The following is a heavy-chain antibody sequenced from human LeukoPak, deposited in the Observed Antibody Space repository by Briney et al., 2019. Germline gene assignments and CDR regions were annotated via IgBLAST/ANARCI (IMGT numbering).Heavy chain of an antibody. J-gene: IGHJ5*02. Sequence: PSETLSLTCTVSGGSISSSSYYWAWIRQPPGKGLEWIGSIHYSGSTNYNPSLKSRVTISVDTSKNQFSLKLSSVTAADTAVYYCARSGNSSGWYCCDWFDPWGQGTLVTVSS. V-gene: IGHV4-39*07. CDR2: IHYSGST. CDR3: ARSGNSSGWYCCDWFDP. CDR1: GGSISSSSYY. D-gene: IGHD6-19*01.